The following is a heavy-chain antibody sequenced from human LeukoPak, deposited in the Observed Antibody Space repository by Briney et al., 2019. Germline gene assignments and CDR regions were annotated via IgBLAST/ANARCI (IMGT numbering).Heavy chain of an antibody. D-gene: IGHD3-22*01. CDR2: IYPGDSDT. CDR3: ARRWYDSSGYSRHFDY. CDR1: GYSFSSYW. J-gene: IGHJ4*02. Sequence: GESLKISCQASGYSFSSYWIAWVRHMPGKGLEGMGIIYPGDSDTKYSPSFEGQVTISADKSTSTTYLQWSSLRASDTAIYYCARRWYDSSGYSRHFDYWGQGTLVTVPS. V-gene: IGHV5-51*01.